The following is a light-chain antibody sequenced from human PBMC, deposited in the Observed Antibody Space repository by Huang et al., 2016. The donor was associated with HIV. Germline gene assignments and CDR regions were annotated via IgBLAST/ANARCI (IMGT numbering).Light chain of an antibody. Sequence: IVMTQSPATLSLSPGERATLSCRANKSVSTNLAWYQQRFGQAPRLLIYWSSTRASGVPARFSGSGSGTDFTLTISSLQSDDVALYFCQQYNNWLLSFGGGTKVDI. V-gene: IGKV3-15*01. CDR3: QQYNNWLLS. J-gene: IGKJ4*01. CDR2: WSS. CDR1: KSVSTN.